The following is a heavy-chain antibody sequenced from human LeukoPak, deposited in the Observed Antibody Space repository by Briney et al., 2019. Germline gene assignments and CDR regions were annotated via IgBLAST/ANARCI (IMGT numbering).Heavy chain of an antibody. J-gene: IGHJ4*02. Sequence: WIGRIYTSGSTNYNPSLKSRVTMSVDTSKNQFSLKLSSVTAADTDVYYCARPYSSGGFDYWGQGTLVTVSS. CDR2: IYTSGST. D-gene: IGHD6-19*01. V-gene: IGHV4-4*07. CDR3: ARPYSSGGFDY.